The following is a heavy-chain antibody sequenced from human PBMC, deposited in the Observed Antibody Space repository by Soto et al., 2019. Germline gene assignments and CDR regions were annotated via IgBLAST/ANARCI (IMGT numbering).Heavy chain of an antibody. D-gene: IGHD3-10*01. CDR2: IYPGDFDT. V-gene: IGHV5-51*01. CDR1: GYNFDTYW. J-gene: IGHJ6*02. CDR3: VRRRVTLVRGTYYYYGLDV. Sequence: PGESLKISCKGSGYNFDTYWNGWVRQMPGKGLEWMGIIYPGDFDTRYRPSFQGQVTISVDKSINTAYLQWSSLKASDTAVYYCVRRRVTLVRGTYYYYGLDVWGQGTTVTVSS.